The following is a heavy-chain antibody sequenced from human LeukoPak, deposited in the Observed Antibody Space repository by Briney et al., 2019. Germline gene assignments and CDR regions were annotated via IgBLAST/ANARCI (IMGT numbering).Heavy chain of an antibody. Sequence: ASVKVSCKASGYTFTGYYIHWVRQAPGQGLEWMGWINPNSGGTNCAQMFQGRVTMTRDTSINTAYMDLSGLRSDDTAVYYCAKGSGYYDSSGCHFDFWGQGTLVTVSS. V-gene: IGHV1-2*02. D-gene: IGHD3-22*01. J-gene: IGHJ4*02. CDR1: GYTFTGYY. CDR2: INPNSGGT. CDR3: AKGSGYYDSSGCHFDF.